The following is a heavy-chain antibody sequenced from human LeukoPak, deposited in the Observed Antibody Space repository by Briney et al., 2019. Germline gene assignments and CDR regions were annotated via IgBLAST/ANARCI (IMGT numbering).Heavy chain of an antibody. CDR1: GGSISSYY. D-gene: IGHD6-13*01. V-gene: IGHV4-4*07. J-gene: IGHJ6*03. Sequence: SETLSLTCTVSGGSISSYYRSWIRQPAGEGLEWIGRIYTSGTTNSNPSLKRRVTMSVDTSKNQFSLKLSSVTAEDTAVYYCARAGGTSSSWSHRGFYYYYMDVWGKGTTVTVSS. CDR2: IYTSGTT. CDR3: ARAGGTSSSWSHRGFYYYYMDV.